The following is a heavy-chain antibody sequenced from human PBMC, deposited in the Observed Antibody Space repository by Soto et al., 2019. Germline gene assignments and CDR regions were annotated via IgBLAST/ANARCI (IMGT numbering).Heavy chain of an antibody. CDR2: ISSSSSYI. Sequence: EVQLVESGGGLVKPGGSLRLSCAASGFTFSSYSMNWVRQAPGKGLEWVSSISSSSSYIYYADSLKGRFSVSRDNAKNSVYLQMNSLRAEDTAVYYYARTLRDYGDRTDAFDIWGQGTMVTVSS. CDR1: GFTFSSYS. D-gene: IGHD4-17*01. V-gene: IGHV3-21*01. J-gene: IGHJ3*02. CDR3: ARTLRDYGDRTDAFDI.